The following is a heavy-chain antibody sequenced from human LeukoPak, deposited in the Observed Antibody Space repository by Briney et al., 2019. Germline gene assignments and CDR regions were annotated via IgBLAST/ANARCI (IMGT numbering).Heavy chain of an antibody. V-gene: IGHV1-18*04. CDR1: GYTFTDYY. CDR2: ISGSNGNT. Sequence: ASVKVSCKASGYTFTDYYMHRVRQAPGQGLEWMGWISGSNGNTNYAQKLQGRVTMTTDTSTGTAYMELRSLRSDDTAVYYCARSGRGTYYYFDYWGQGTLVTVSS. D-gene: IGHD1-26*01. J-gene: IGHJ4*02. CDR3: ARSGRGTYYYFDY.